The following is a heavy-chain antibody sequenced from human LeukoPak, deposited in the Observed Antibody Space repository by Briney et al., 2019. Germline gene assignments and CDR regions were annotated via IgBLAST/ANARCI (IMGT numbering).Heavy chain of an antibody. CDR3: ARVFPNYGSPFPDY. D-gene: IGHD3-10*01. V-gene: IGHV3-15*01. J-gene: IGHJ4*02. CDR1: GFTFSNAW. Sequence: GGSLRLSCAASGFTFSNAWMSWVRQAPWKGLEWVGRIKSKTDGGTTDYAAPVKGRFTISRDDSKNTLYLQMNSLRAEDTAVYYCARVFPNYGSPFPDYWGQGTLVTVSS. CDR2: IKSKTDGGTT.